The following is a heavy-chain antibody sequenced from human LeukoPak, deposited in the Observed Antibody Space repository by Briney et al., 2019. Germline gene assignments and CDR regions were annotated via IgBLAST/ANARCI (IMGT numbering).Heavy chain of an antibody. Sequence: KLSETLSLTCTVSGGSISSYYWSWIRQPPGKGLEWIGYIYYSGSTNYNPSLKSRVTISVDTSKNQFSLKLSSVTAADTAVYYCARERSYYDNWFDPWGQGTLVTASS. CDR2: IYYSGST. CDR3: ARERSYYDNWFDP. V-gene: IGHV4-59*01. J-gene: IGHJ5*02. CDR1: GGSISSYY. D-gene: IGHD3-10*01.